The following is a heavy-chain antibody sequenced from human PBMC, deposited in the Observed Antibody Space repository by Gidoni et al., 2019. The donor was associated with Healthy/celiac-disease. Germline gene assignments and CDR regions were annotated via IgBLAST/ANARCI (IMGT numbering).Heavy chain of an antibody. CDR1: GFTFSSYS. D-gene: IGHD3-10*01. CDR2: ISSSSNYI. V-gene: IGHV3-21*01. CDR3: ARAGVGFGELNFLDY. J-gene: IGHJ4*02. Sequence: ASGFTFSSYSINWVRQAPGKGLEWVSSISSSSNYIYYADSVKGRFTISRDNAKNSLYLQMNSLRAEDTAVYYCARAGVGFGELNFLDYWGQGTLVTVSS.